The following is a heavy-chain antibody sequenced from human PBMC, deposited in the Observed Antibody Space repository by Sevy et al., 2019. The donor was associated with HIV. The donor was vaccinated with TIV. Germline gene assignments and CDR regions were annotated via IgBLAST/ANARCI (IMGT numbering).Heavy chain of an antibody. Sequence: ASVKVSCKASGYTFTGYYMHWVRQAPGQGLEWMGWINPNSGGTNYAQKFQGRVTMTRDTSISTAYMELSRLRSDDTAVYYCARSYGDYGYYYYSMDVWGQGTTVTVSS. CDR2: INPNSGGT. CDR1: GYTFTGYY. J-gene: IGHJ6*02. V-gene: IGHV1-2*02. CDR3: ARSYGDYGYYYYSMDV. D-gene: IGHD4-17*01.